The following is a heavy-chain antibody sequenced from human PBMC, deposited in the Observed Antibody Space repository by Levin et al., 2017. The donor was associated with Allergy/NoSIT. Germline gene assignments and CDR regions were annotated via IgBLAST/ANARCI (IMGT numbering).Heavy chain of an antibody. CDR2: IHPIFGVA. CDR1: GGSLSNYG. D-gene: IGHD3-10*01. J-gene: IGHJ3*02. CDR3: ATSYGSGTYYKRVGAFDI. V-gene: IGHV1-69*04. Sequence: VASVKVSCKASGGSLSNYGISWVRQAPGQGLEWMGRIHPIFGVANYAQSFQGRVTITADKSSITAYMELSSLSSEDTAVFYCATSYGSGTYYKRVGAFDIWGQGTMVTVSS.